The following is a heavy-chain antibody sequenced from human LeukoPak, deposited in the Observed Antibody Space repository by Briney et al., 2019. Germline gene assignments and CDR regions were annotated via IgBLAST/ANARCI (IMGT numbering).Heavy chain of an antibody. Sequence: PSETLSLTCTVSGGSISSGGYYWSWIRQPPGKGLEWIGYIYHSGSTYYNPSLKSRVTISVDRSKNQFSLKLSSVTAADTGVYYCGRASGGMYYYGMDVWGQGTTVTVSS. CDR3: GRASGGMYYYGMDV. D-gene: IGHD1-26*01. CDR2: IYHSGST. V-gene: IGHV4-30-2*01. CDR1: GGSISSGGYY. J-gene: IGHJ6*02.